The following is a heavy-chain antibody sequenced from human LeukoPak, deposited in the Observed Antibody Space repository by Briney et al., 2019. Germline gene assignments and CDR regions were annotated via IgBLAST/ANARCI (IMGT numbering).Heavy chain of an antibody. Sequence: KSGGSLRLSCAASGFTFSSHGMCWVRQAPGRGLEWVSSISIGGDTTFSDPVKGRFTISRDNSKNTLYLQLDSLRAEDTAIYYCAKEIRPNDCWGQGTLVTVSS. CDR2: ISIGGDTT. CDR3: AKEIRPNDC. CDR1: GFTFSSHG. D-gene: IGHD4-17*01. V-gene: IGHV3-23*01. J-gene: IGHJ4*02.